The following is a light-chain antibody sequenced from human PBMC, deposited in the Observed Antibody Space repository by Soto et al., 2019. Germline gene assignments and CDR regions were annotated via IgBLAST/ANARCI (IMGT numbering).Light chain of an antibody. CDR1: QSFRGL. V-gene: IGKV3-11*01. CDR3: QQRHMWPIT. CDR2: DAY. J-gene: IGKJ5*01. Sequence: LLTQSPVTLSLSPGERATLSCRASQSFRGLLAWYQQKPGQAPRLLIYDAYNRATGIPPRFSGSGSGTDFTLTISSLEPEDSAVYDCQQRHMWPITFGQGTRLEIK.